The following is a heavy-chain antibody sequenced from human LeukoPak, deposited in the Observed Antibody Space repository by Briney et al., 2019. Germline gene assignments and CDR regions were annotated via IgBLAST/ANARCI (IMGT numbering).Heavy chain of an antibody. CDR1: GDSVSSNSAA. D-gene: IGHD1-26*01. CDR3: ARGPLLAALAFDI. CDR2: SYYRSKWYN. J-gene: IGHJ3*02. Sequence: SQTLSLTCAISGDSVSSNSAAWNWLRQSPSRGLEWLGRSYYRSKWYNDYAVSVKSRISFNSDTSKNQFSLHLNSVTPEDTAVYYCARGPLLAALAFDIWGQGTMVTVSS. V-gene: IGHV6-1*01.